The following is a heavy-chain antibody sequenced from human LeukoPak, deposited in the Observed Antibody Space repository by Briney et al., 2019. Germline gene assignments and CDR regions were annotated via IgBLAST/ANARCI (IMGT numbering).Heavy chain of an antibody. CDR2: IKQDGSEK. CDR1: GFAFGSYW. CDR3: ANQMYNWNDGWFDP. J-gene: IGHJ5*02. V-gene: IGHV3-7*01. Sequence: PGGSLRLSCAASGFAFGSYWMTWVRQAPGKGLEWVGNIKQDGSEKYYMDSVEGRFTITRDNAKNSLYLEMNSLRAEDTAVYYCANQMYNWNDGWFDPWGQGTLVTVSS. D-gene: IGHD1-1*01.